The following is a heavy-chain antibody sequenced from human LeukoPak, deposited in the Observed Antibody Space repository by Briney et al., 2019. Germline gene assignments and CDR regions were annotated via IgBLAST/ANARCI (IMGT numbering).Heavy chain of an antibody. Sequence: GGSLRLSCAASGFTFNSYEMNWVRQGPGKGLEWVAVISYDGSNKFYADSVKGRFTISRDNSKNTLYLQMSSLSAEDTAVYYCARTTTPHYYGSGSHALGYWGQGTLVTVPS. V-gene: IGHV3-30-3*01. J-gene: IGHJ4*02. D-gene: IGHD3-10*01. CDR2: ISYDGSNK. CDR1: GFTFNSYE. CDR3: ARTTTPHYYGSGSHALGY.